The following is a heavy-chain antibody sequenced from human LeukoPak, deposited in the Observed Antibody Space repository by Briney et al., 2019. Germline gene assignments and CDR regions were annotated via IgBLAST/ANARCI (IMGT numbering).Heavy chain of an antibody. Sequence: SETLSLTCTVSGGSISYYYWNWIRQPPGKGLEWIGYIYYSGSTNYKPSLKSRVTISVDTSKNQFSLKLSSVTAADTAVYYCARHRVPRSGRYGDFDYWGQGTLVTVSS. J-gene: IGHJ4*02. CDR3: ARHRVPRSGRYGDFDY. CDR2: IYYSGST. D-gene: IGHD6-19*01. CDR1: GGSISYYY. V-gene: IGHV4-59*08.